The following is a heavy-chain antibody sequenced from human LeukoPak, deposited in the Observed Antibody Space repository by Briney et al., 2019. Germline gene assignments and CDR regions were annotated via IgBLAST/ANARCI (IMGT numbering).Heavy chain of an antibody. V-gene: IGHV1-2*02. CDR2: INPNSGGT. J-gene: IGHJ6*03. D-gene: IGHD6-25*01. Sequence: GASVKVSCKASGYTLTGYYMHWVRQAPGQGLEWMGWINPNSGGTNYAQKFQGRVTMTRDTSISTAYMELSRLRSDGTAVYYCARGAAGYYYYMDVWGKGTTVTVSS. CDR1: GYTLTGYY. CDR3: ARGAAGYYYYMDV.